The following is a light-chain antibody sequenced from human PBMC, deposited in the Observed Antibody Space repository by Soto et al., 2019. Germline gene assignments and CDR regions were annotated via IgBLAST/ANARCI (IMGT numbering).Light chain of an antibody. CDR2: STN. J-gene: IGLJ3*02. V-gene: IGLV1-44*01. CDR3: AAWDDTLSVWV. CDR1: RSNIGRST. Sequence: QSVLTQPSSTSGTPGQRVTISCSGSRSNIGRSTVNWYQQLPGTAPKVLVYSTNQRPSGVPDRFSGSKSGTSASLAISGLQSEDEDEYYCAAWDDTLSVWVFGGGTKVTVL.